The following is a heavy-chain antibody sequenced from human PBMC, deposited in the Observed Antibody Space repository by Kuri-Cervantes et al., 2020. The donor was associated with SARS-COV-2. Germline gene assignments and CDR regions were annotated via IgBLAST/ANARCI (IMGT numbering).Heavy chain of an antibody. Sequence: LRLSCAVSGGSISSGGYSWSWVRQPPGKGLEWIGYIYHSGSAYYSPSLKSRVTISIDTSKNQSSLNLTSVTAADTAVYSCARGSYSFGVDYWGQGTLVTVSS. V-gene: IGHV4-30-2*05. D-gene: IGHD1-26*01. CDR3: ARGSYSFGVDY. J-gene: IGHJ4*02. CDR2: IYHSGSA. CDR1: GGSISSGGYS.